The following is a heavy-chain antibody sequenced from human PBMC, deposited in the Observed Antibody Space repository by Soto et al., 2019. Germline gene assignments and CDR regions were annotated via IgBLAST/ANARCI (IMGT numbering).Heavy chain of an antibody. D-gene: IGHD3-10*01. J-gene: IGHJ5*01. CDR1: GCTFTSYS. CDR2: ISSSSYI. Sequence: EGSLRLSCAACGCTFTSYSMNWVRQAPWKGLEWVSSISSSSYIYYADSVKGRFTISRDNAKNSLYLQMNSLRAEDTAVYYWARDPTAVNYRFDFCGKGNLITVAS. V-gene: IGHV3-21*01. CDR3: ARDPTAVNYRFDF.